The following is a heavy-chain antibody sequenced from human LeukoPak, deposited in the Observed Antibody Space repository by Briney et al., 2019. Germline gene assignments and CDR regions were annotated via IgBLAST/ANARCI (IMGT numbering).Heavy chain of an antibody. V-gene: IGHV1-69*02. J-gene: IGHJ4*02. CDR3: ARGVGERLPAGL. CDR1: GGTFSSYT. Sequence: ASVKVSCKASGGTFSSYTISWVRQAPGQGLEWMGRIIPILGIANYAQKFQGRVTITADKSTSTAYMELSSLGSEDTAVYYCARGVGERLPAGLWGQGTLVTVSS. D-gene: IGHD3-16*01. CDR2: IIPILGIA.